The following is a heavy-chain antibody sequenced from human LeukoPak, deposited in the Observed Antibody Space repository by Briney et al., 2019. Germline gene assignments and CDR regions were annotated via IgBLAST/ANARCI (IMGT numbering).Heavy chain of an antibody. Sequence: GGSLRLSCAASGFTFSNYCLGWVRQARGKGLEWVANIIQDGSQKYYVDSVKGRLTISRDNAKNSLYLQMNSLGAEDTAMYYCARIGSETYHDAYDIWGQGTMVTVFS. CDR1: GFTFSNYC. CDR2: IIQDGSQK. V-gene: IGHV3-7*03. J-gene: IGHJ3*02. D-gene: IGHD3-10*01. CDR3: ARIGSETYHDAYDI.